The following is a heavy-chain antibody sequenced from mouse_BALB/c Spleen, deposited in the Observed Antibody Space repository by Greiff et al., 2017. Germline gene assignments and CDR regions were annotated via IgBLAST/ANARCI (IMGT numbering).Heavy chain of an antibody. CDR3: ARGGAPASYWYFDV. D-gene: IGHD6-1*01. J-gene: IGHJ1*01. Sequence: QVHVKQPGAELVKPGASVKLSCKASGYTFTSYWMHWVKQRPGQGLEWIGEIDPSDSYTNYNQKFKGKATLTVDKSSSTAYMQLSSLTSEDSAVYYCARGGAPASYWYFDVWGAGTTVTVSS. CDR1: GYTFTSYW. V-gene: IGHV1-69*02. CDR2: IDPSDSYT.